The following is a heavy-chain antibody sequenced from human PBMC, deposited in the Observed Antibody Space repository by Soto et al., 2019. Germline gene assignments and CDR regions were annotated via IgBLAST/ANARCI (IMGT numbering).Heavy chain of an antibody. Sequence: GGSLRLSCAASGFTFSSYAMHWFRQAPGKGLEWVAVISYDGSNKYYADSVKGRFTISRDNSKNTLYLQMNSLRAEDTAVYYCARENAYYGSNWFDPWGQGTLVTVSS. V-gene: IGHV3-30-3*01. D-gene: IGHD3-10*01. CDR1: GFTFSSYA. J-gene: IGHJ5*02. CDR3: ARENAYYGSNWFDP. CDR2: ISYDGSNK.